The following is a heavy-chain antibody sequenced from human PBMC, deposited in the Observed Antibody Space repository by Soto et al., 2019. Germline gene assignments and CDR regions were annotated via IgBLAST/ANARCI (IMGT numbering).Heavy chain of an antibody. V-gene: IGHV4-30-4*01. CDR3: ARDRCSRGTCYSNGDRFDS. J-gene: IGHJ5*01. CDR2: IFYSGST. CDR1: GGSISSCAHY. Sequence: SETLSLTCTVSGGSISSCAHYWSWMRQPPGQGREWIGYIFYSGSTYYNPSLRSRLAMSLDTSKNQFSLRLSSVTAADTAVYYCARDRCSRGTCYSNGDRFDSWGQGTLVTVSS. D-gene: IGHD2-15*01.